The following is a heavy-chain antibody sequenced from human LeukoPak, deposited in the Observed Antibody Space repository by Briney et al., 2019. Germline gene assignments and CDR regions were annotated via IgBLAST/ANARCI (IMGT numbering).Heavy chain of an antibody. CDR2: ISSSGSTI. CDR1: GFTFSSYE. CDR3: ARDYGGHCYGPCGFDP. J-gene: IGHJ5*02. D-gene: IGHD2-21*01. V-gene: IGHV3-48*03. Sequence: PGGSLRLSCAASGFTFSSYEMNWVRQAPGKGLEWVSYISSSGSTIYYADSVKGRFAISRDNAKNSLYLQMNSLRAEDTALYYCARDYGGHCYGPCGFDPWGQGTLVTVSS.